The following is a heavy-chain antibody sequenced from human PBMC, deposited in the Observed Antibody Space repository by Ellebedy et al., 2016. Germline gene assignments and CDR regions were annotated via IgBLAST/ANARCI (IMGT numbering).Heavy chain of an antibody. CDR1: GGSFSGYY. J-gene: IGHJ6*02. CDR2: INHSGST. D-gene: IGHD5-18*01. CDR3: ARVTAMVNYYGMDV. Sequence: SETLSLXXAVYGGSFSGYYWSWIRQPPGKGLEWIGEINHSGSTNYNPSLKSRVTISVDTSKNQFSLKLSSVTAADTAVYYCARVTAMVNYYGMDVWGQGTTVTVSS. V-gene: IGHV4-34*01.